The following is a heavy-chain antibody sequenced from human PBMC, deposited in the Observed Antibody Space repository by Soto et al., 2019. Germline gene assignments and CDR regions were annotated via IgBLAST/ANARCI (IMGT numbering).Heavy chain of an antibody. Sequence: ASVKVSCKASGYTFTGYYMHWVRQAPGQGLEWMGWINPNSGGTNYAQKFQGWVTMTRDTSISTAYMELSRLRSDDTAVYYCARGTGVNDFWSGYHLLRRYYYYYRLAVWGQGTTVTVSS. CDR3: ARGTGVNDFWSGYHLLRRYYYYYRLAV. CDR1: GYTFTGYY. D-gene: IGHD3-3*01. V-gene: IGHV1-2*04. J-gene: IGHJ6*02. CDR2: INPNSGGT.